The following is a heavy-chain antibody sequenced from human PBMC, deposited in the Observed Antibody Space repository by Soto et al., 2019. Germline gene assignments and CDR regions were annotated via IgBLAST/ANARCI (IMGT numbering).Heavy chain of an antibody. CDR1: GFTFSSYW. V-gene: IGHV3-7*03. CDR2: IRKDGSEK. D-gene: IGHD6-25*01. CDR3: AAGRGYLIDY. Sequence: DVQLVESGGDLVQPGGSLRLSCEASGFTFSSYWMNWVRQAPGKGLEWVAIIRKDGSEKHYVDSVNGRFTISRDNAKNSLYLHMNDPRAEDTAVYYCAAGRGYLIDYWGRGTLVTVSS. J-gene: IGHJ4*02.